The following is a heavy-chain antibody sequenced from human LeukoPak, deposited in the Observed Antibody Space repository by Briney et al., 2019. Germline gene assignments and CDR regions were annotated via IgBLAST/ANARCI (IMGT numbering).Heavy chain of an antibody. D-gene: IGHD3-16*01. Sequence: GGSLRLSCAASGFTFSNAWMSWVRQAPGKGREWVGRIKSKTDGGTTDYAAPVKGRFTISRDDSKNTLYLQMNSLKTEDTAVYYCTTLIYDYVWGSSDDYWGQGTLVTVSS. CDR3: TTLIYDYVWGSSDDY. V-gene: IGHV3-15*01. CDR1: GFTFSNAW. CDR2: IKSKTDGGTT. J-gene: IGHJ4*02.